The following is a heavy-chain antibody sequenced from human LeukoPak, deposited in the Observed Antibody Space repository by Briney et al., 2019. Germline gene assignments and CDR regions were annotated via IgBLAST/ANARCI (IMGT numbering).Heavy chain of an antibody. Sequence: GGSLRLSCAASGFTFSSYATNWVRQAPGKGLEWVSHISGSGSSTYFADSVKGRFTISRGNSKNTLYLQMNSLRAEDTAVYYCAKDGKYCSGGSCYLIWGQGTLVTVSS. J-gene: IGHJ4*02. CDR2: ISGSGSST. D-gene: IGHD2-15*01. CDR3: AKDGKYCSGGSCYLI. V-gene: IGHV3-23*01. CDR1: GFTFSSYA.